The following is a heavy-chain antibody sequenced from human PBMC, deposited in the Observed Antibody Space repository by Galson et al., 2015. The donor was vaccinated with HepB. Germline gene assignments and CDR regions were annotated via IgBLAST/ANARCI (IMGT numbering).Heavy chain of an antibody. J-gene: IGHJ3*02. V-gene: IGHV3-23*01. CDR3: AKDRWRGLYDFWSGTYDAFDI. CDR2: ISGSGGST. CDR1: GFTFSSYA. D-gene: IGHD3-3*01. Sequence: SLRLSCAASGFTFSSYAMSWVRQAPGKGLEWVSAISGSGGSTYYADSVKGRFTISRDNSKNTLYLQMNSLRAEDTAVHYCAKDRWRGLYDFWSGTYDAFDIWGQGTMVTVSS.